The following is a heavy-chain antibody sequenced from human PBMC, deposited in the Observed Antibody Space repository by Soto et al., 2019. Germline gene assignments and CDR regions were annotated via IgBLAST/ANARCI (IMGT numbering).Heavy chain of an antibody. CDR3: ARVDCSGGSCPYGNFDY. Sequence: PSETLSLTCTVSGGSISNGGYYWSWIRQHPGKGLEWIGYIYYSGSTYYNPSLSSRVTISVDTSKNQFSLKLSSVTAADTAVYYCARVDCSGGSCPYGNFDYWGQGTLVTVSS. V-gene: IGHV4-31*03. CDR2: IYYSGST. D-gene: IGHD2-15*01. CDR1: GGSISNGGYY. J-gene: IGHJ4*02.